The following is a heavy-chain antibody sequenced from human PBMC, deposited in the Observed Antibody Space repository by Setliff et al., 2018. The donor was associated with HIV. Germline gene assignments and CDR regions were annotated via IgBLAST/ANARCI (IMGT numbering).Heavy chain of an antibody. D-gene: IGHD6-13*01. CDR2: VYYSGST. Sequence: SETLSLTCTVSGDSISTYYWGWIRQPPGKGLQWIGNVYYSGSTYYTPSFRGRVTISVDSSKNQFSLKLTSVTAADTAIYFCARRRKFGAAAAGPMDYWGQGTLVTVSS. CDR3: ARRRKFGAAAAGPMDY. CDR1: GDSISTYY. J-gene: IGHJ4*01. V-gene: IGHV4-39*01.